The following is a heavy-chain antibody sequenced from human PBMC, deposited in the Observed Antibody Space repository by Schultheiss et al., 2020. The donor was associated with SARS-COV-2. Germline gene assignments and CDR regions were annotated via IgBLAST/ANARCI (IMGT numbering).Heavy chain of an antibody. J-gene: IGHJ4*02. CDR2: IYYTGIT. CDR3: ARATRVESLFSVRGGSFDF. D-gene: IGHD5-24*01. V-gene: IGHV4-59*01. CDR1: GASISSFY. Sequence: SETLSLTCTVSGASISSFYWSWIRQPPGKGLEQVGNIYYTGITKYSPSLKSRVTISIDTSKNQFSLKLGSVTAADTAVYFCARATRVESLFSVRGGSFDFWGRGALVTVAS.